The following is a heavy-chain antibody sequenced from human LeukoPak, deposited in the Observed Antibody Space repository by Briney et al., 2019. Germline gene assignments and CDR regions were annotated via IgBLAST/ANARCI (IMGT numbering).Heavy chain of an antibody. CDR3: ARRPPSYYGSGSYYKGGFDY. V-gene: IGHV4-34*01. J-gene: IGHJ4*02. D-gene: IGHD3-10*01. Sequence: SETLSLTCDVYGGSFSGYYWSWIRQPPGKGLEWIGDINQSSRGNYNPSLKSRVTLSVDTSKNRFSLRLSSVTAADTAVYYCARRPPSYYGSGSYYKGGFDYWGQGTLVTVSS. CDR1: GGSFSGYY. CDR2: INQSSRG.